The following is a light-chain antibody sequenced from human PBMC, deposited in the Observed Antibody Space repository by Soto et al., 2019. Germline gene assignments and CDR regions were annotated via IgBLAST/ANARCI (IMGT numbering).Light chain of an antibody. CDR2: DAS. Sequence: DIQMTQSPSTLSASVLYRVTITCRASQSISSWLAWYQQKPGKAPKLLIYDASSLESGVPSRFSGSGSGTEFTLTISSLQPDDFATYYCQQYNSYPWPFGQGTKVDI. CDR3: QQYNSYPWP. J-gene: IGKJ1*01. V-gene: IGKV1-5*01. CDR1: QSISSW.